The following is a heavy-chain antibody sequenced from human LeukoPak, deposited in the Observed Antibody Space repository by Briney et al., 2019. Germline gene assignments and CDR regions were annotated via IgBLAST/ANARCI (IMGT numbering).Heavy chain of an antibody. CDR1: GGSISSSSYY. J-gene: IGHJ6*03. Sequence: SETLSLTCTVSGGSISSSSYYWGWIRQPPGKGLEWIGRIYYSGSTYYNPSLKSRVTISVDTSKNQFSLKLSSVTAADTAVYYCAREIFYDFWSGYYPPLPMDVWGKGTTVTVSS. D-gene: IGHD3-3*01. CDR3: AREIFYDFWSGYYPPLPMDV. CDR2: IYYSGST. V-gene: IGHV4-39*02.